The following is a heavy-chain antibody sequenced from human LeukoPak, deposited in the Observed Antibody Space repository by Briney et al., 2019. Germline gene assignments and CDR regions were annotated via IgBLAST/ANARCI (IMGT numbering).Heavy chain of an antibody. CDR2: IRYDGSNK. V-gene: IGHV3-30*02. Sequence: PGGSLRLSCAASGFTFSSHGMHWVRQTPAKGLEWVAFIRYDGSNKYYADSVKGRFIISRDNAKNSLYLQMNSLRAEDTALYYCARVGVADVDTAMVTGAFDIWGQGTMVTVSS. J-gene: IGHJ3*02. CDR3: ARVGVADVDTAMVTGAFDI. CDR1: GFTFSSHG. D-gene: IGHD5-18*01.